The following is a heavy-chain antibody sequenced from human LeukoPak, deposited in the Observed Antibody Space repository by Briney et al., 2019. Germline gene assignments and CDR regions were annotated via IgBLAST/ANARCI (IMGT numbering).Heavy chain of an antibody. D-gene: IGHD1-26*01. CDR2: IYSGGST. J-gene: IGHJ3*02. CDR3: ARDVRGGSYFSGAFDM. Sequence: PGGSLRLSCAASGFTVSSNYMSWVRQAPGKGLEWVSVIYSGGSTYYADSVKGRFTISRDNSKNTLYLQMNSLRAEDTAVYYCARDVRGGSYFSGAFDMWGQGTMVTVSS. V-gene: IGHV3-53*01. CDR1: GFTVSSNY.